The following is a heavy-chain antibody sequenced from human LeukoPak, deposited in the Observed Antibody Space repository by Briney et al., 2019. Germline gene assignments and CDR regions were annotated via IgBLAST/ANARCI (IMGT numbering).Heavy chain of an antibody. V-gene: IGHV4-38-2*02. CDR1: GYSISSGYY. CDR2: IYHSGST. Sequence: SETLSLTCTVSGYSISSGYYWGWIRQPPGKGLEWIGSIYHSGSTYYNPSLKSRVTISVDTSKNQFSLKLSSVTAADTAVYYCARDPAAEYYFDYWGQGTLVTVSS. J-gene: IGHJ4*02. CDR3: ARDPAAEYYFDY. D-gene: IGHD6-13*01.